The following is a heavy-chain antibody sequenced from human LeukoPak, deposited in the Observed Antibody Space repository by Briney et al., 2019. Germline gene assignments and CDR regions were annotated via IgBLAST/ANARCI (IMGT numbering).Heavy chain of an antibody. J-gene: IGHJ6*04. CDR2: ISSSGSTI. V-gene: IGHV3-48*03. CDR3: AALGITMIGGV. CDR1: GFTFSTYA. D-gene: IGHD3-10*02. Sequence: PGGSLRLSCAASGFTFSTYAMTWVRQAPGKGLEWVSYISSSGSTIYYADSVKGRFTISRDNAKNSLYLQMNSLRAEDTAVYYCAALGITMIGGVWGKGTTVTISS.